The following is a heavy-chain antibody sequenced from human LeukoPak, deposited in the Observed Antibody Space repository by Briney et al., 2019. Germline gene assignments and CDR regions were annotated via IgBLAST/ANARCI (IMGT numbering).Heavy chain of an antibody. CDR3: ARHYHSAWFGY. J-gene: IGHJ4*02. CDR1: GFTFSSYA. V-gene: IGHV3-30*01. CDR2: ISYDGSNK. Sequence: GGSLRLSCAASGFTFSSYAMHWVRQAPGKGLEWVAVISYDGSNKYYADSVRGRFTISRDNSKNTLYLQMNSLRAEDTAMYYCARHYHSAWFGYWGQGSLVTVSS. D-gene: IGHD3-10*01.